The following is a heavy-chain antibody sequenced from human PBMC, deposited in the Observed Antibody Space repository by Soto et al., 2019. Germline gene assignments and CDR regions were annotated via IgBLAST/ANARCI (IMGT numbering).Heavy chain of an antibody. J-gene: IGHJ1*01. CDR1: GGTFGCYA. CDR2: IIPMLGTA. CDR3: ARDVPTGAADSDQH. Sequence: QVQLVQSGAEVKKPGSSVKVSCKASGGTFGCYAISWVRQAPGQGLEWMGGIIPMLGTANYAQKFQGRVTITADEYTSTAYMELSSLRSEDTAVYYCARDVPTGAADSDQHCGQGTLVTVSS. V-gene: IGHV1-69*11. D-gene: IGHD6-13*01.